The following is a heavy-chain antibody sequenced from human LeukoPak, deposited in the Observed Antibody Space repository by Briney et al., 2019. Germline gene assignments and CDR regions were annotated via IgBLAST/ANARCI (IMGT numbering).Heavy chain of an antibody. CDR3: ARERTPYSSGLDGFDI. CDR2: IDTAGDT. CDR1: GFSFSSYD. Sequence: PGGSLRLSCEASGFSFSSYDMHWVRQGTGEGLEWVSAIDTAGDTHYPGSVKGRFTISRENAKNSLYLQMNSLRAEDTAVYYCARERTPYSSGLDGFDIWGQGTVVTVSS. J-gene: IGHJ3*02. D-gene: IGHD6-19*01. V-gene: IGHV3-13*01.